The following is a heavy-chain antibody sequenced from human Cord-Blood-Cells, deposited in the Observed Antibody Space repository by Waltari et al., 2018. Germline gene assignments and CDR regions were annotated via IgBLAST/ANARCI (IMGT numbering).Heavy chain of an antibody. CDR2: FDPEDGET. V-gene: IGHV1-24*01. CDR3: ATSPPLTLHQNYGMDV. Sequence: QVRLVQSGADVKKHGASVKVSCKVSGSTLPASLIPWVSQGPGKGLELMGGFDPEDGETIYAQKFQGRVTMTEDTSTDTAYMELSSLRSEDTAVYYCATSPPLTLHQNYGMDVWGQGTTVTVSS. D-gene: IGHD3-9*01. J-gene: IGHJ6*02. CDR1: GSTLPASL.